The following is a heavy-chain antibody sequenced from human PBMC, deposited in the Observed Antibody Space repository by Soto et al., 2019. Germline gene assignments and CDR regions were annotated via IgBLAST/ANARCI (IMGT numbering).Heavy chain of an antibody. CDR3: ATDKIDLRFLEWSYYFDY. D-gene: IGHD3-3*01. CDR2: ISYDGSNK. Sequence: QVQLVESGGGVVQPGRSLRLSCAASGFTFSSYAMHWVRQAPGKGLEWVAVISYDGSNKYYADSVKGRFTISGDNSKNTLYLQMNRLRAEDTAVYYCATDKIDLRFLEWSYYFDYWGQGTLVTVSS. CDR1: GFTFSSYA. J-gene: IGHJ4*02. V-gene: IGHV3-30-3*01.